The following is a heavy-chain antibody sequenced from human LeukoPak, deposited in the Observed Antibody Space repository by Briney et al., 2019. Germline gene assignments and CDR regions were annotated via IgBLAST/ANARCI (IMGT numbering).Heavy chain of an antibody. CDR2: IIPILGIA. J-gene: IGHJ4*02. Sequence: ASVKVSCKASGGTFSSYAISWVRQAPGQGLEWMGRIIPILGIANYAQKFQGRVTVTADKSTSTAYMELSSLRSEDTAVYYCARSIAAAVLDYWGQGTLVTVSS. D-gene: IGHD6-13*01. CDR1: GGTFSSYA. V-gene: IGHV1-69*04. CDR3: ARSIAAAVLDY.